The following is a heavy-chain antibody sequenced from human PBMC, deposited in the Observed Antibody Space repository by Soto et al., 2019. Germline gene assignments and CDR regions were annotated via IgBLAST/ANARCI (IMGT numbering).Heavy chain of an antibody. D-gene: IGHD2-2*01. J-gene: IGHJ5*02. Sequence: EVQLLESGGGLVQPGGSLRLSCAVSGFSFSTYAMSWVRQAPGKGLEWVSGMSAGGGNTYYADSVRGRFTISRDNSKDTLYLQITSLRAEDTAFYYCAKHAEYQLVSWFDTWGKGTMVTVSS. CDR1: GFSFSTYA. CDR3: AKHAEYQLVSWFDT. V-gene: IGHV3-23*01. CDR2: MSAGGGNT.